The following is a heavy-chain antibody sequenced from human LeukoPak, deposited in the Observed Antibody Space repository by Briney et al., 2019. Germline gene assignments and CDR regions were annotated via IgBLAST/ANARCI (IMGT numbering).Heavy chain of an antibody. V-gene: IGHV1-2*02. CDR1: GYIFTDFF. Sequence: GASVKVSCKASGYIFTDFFLHWVRQSPGQGLEWMGLVNPNDGGTIYAQNFQGRVTLTRDTSISTAYMELSRLRSDGTAVYYCARDDYGDLQYFEDWGQGTLVTVSS. J-gene: IGHJ4*02. CDR2: VNPNDGGT. CDR3: ARDDYGDLQYFED. D-gene: IGHD4-17*01.